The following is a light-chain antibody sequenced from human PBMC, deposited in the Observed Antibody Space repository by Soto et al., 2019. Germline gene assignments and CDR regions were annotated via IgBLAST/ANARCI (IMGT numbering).Light chain of an antibody. CDR2: GAS. Sequence: EIVMTQSPATLSVSPGERATLSCRASQSVSSNLAWYQQKPGQAPRLLIYGASSRATGIPDRFSGSGSGTDLNLTISRMEPEDFAVYYCQQFVSSSGTFGQGNKVDIK. CDR1: QSVSSN. V-gene: IGKV3-20*01. J-gene: IGKJ1*01. CDR3: QQFVSSSGT.